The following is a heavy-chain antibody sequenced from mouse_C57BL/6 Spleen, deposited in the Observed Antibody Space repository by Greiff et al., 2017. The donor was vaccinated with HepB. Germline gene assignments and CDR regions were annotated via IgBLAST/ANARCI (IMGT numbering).Heavy chain of an antibody. J-gene: IGHJ2*01. CDR1: GFTFSSYT. CDR3: ARTTVVAQYYFDY. V-gene: IGHV5-9*01. Sequence: EVHLVESGGGLVKPGGSLKLSCAASGFTFSSYTMSWVRQTPEKRLEWVATISGGGGNTYYPDSVKGRFTIARDNAKNTLYLQMSSLRSEDTALYYCARTTVVAQYYFDYWGQGTTLTVSS. D-gene: IGHD1-1*01. CDR2: ISGGGGNT.